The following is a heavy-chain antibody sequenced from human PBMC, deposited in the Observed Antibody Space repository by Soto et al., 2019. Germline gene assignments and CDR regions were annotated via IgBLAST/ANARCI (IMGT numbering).Heavy chain of an antibody. CDR2: IWYDGSKR. V-gene: IGHV3-33*01. D-gene: IGHD2-2*01. J-gene: IGHJ4*02. Sequence: PGGSLRLSCTASGFTFTDFGMHWVRQAPGKGLEWVALIWYDGSKRYYADSVKGRFTISRDTSKNVVYLQMNSLRAEDTALYYWARDYWSTSSCYDYWGQGSLVTVSS. CDR1: GFTFTDFG. CDR3: ARDYWSTSSCYDY.